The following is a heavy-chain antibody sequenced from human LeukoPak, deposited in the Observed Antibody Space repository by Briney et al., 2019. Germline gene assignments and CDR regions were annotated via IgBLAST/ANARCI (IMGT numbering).Heavy chain of an antibody. CDR2: ISTNSNYI. D-gene: IGHD2-2*01. Sequence: GGSLRLSCAASGFTFSTYNMNWVRQAPGKGLEWVSSISTNSNYIYYADSVKGRFTISRDNAKNSLYLQMNSLRAEDTAVYYCVSRSSTSMWGQGTMVTVYS. J-gene: IGHJ3*02. CDR1: GFTFSTYN. CDR3: VSRSSTSM. V-gene: IGHV3-21*01.